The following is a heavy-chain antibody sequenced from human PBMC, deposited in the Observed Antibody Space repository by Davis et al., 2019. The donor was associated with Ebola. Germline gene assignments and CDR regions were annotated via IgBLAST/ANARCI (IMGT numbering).Heavy chain of an antibody. CDR2: IYYTGTT. CDR3: ARQESQLHRYYFNS. J-gene: IGHJ4*02. V-gene: IGHV4-59*08. D-gene: IGHD4-23*01. Sequence: MPSETLSLTCTASGASIRSHYWSWIRQPPGKGLEWIGYIYYTGTTNFNPFLKSRVTLSVHTSENKFSLKLSSVTAADTAVYYCARQESQLHRYYFNSWGQGTLVTVSS. CDR1: GASIRSHY.